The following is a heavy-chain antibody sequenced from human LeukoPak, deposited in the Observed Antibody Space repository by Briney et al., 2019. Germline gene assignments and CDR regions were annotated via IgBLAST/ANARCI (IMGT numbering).Heavy chain of an antibody. D-gene: IGHD3-3*01. V-gene: IGHV3-23*01. CDR1: GFTFSSYA. Sequence: PGGSLRLSCAASGFTFSSYAMSWVRDAPGKGRECGSAISGSGGSTYYADSVKGRFTISRENSKKTLYLKMNSLRAEETAVYYCAKDITIFGVIPAFDPWGQGTLVTVSS. CDR3: AKDITIFGVIPAFDP. J-gene: IGHJ5*02. CDR2: ISGSGGST.